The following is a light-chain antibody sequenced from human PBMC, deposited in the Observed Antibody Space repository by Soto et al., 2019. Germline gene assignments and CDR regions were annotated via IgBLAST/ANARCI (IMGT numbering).Light chain of an antibody. CDR1: QSVSSY. Sequence: VVTQSPATLSLTPGARAPLSCRASQSVSSYLAWYQQKPGQAPRLLIYDASNRATGIPARFSGSGSGTDFTLTISRLEPEDFAVYYCQQYGSSITFGQGTRLEIK. CDR2: DAS. J-gene: IGKJ5*01. V-gene: IGKV3-11*01. CDR3: QQYGSSIT.